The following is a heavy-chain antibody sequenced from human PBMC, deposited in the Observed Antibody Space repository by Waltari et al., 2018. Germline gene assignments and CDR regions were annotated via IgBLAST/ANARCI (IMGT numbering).Heavy chain of an antibody. CDR2: ISSSSSTI. Sequence: EVPLVESGGGLVQPGWSLRLSCAASGFTLGRYSMHWVRQAPGKGLEWVSYISSSSSTIYYADSVKGRFTISRDNAKNSLYLQMNSLRAEDTAVYYCARAGGYYYDSSGLYWGQGTLVTVSS. J-gene: IGHJ4*02. V-gene: IGHV3-48*04. CDR1: GFTLGRYS. CDR3: ARAGGYYYDSSGLY. D-gene: IGHD3-22*01.